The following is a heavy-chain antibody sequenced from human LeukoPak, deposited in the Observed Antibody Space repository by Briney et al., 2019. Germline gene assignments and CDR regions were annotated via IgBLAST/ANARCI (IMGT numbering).Heavy chain of an antibody. D-gene: IGHD5-12*01. CDR3: ARGQSGYSGYDPRPDVEGDY. CDR1: GYTFTSYD. Sequence: ASVKVSCKVSGYTFTSYDINWVRQATGQGLEWMGWMNPNSGNTGYARKFQGRVTMTRNTSISTAYMELSSLRSEDTAVYYCARGQSGYSGYDPRPDVEGDYWGQGTLVTVSS. CDR2: MNPNSGNT. V-gene: IGHV1-8*01. J-gene: IGHJ4*02.